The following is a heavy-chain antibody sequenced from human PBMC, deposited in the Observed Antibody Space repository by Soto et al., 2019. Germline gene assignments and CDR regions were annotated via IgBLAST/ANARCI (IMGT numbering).Heavy chain of an antibody. CDR3: AKGSYRSGIQIFDP. J-gene: IGHJ5*02. CDR2: VSDTGGNT. V-gene: IGHV3-23*01. D-gene: IGHD3-10*01. Sequence: PGGSLRLSCAASGFTFSSYAMSWVRQAPGKGLEWVSSVSDTGGNTYSADSVKGRFTISRDNSKNTLYLQMSGLRPEDTAVYYCAKGSYRSGIQIFDPWGQGSLVTVSS. CDR1: GFTFSSYA.